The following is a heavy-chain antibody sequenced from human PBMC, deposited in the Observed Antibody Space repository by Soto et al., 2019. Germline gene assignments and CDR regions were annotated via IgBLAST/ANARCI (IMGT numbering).Heavy chain of an antibody. CDR2: IYSDGSGT. D-gene: IGHD5-18*01. CDR3: ATLNSFGADY. Sequence: GGSLRLSCAASGFTFSNYWIHSVRQAPGKGLVWVSRIYSDGSGTMYADSVKGRFTISRDNAQSTLYLQMNSLRAEDTAVYYCATLNSFGADYWGRGTLVTVSS. V-gene: IGHV3-74*03. CDR1: GFTFSNYW. J-gene: IGHJ4*02.